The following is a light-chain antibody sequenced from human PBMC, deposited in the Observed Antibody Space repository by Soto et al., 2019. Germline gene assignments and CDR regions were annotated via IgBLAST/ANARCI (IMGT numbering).Light chain of an antibody. V-gene: IGLV1-47*01. CDR2: GVS. CDR3: SSFTSSYFYV. Sequence: QSVLTQPPSASGTPGQRVTISCSGSSSNIGSNFVYWYQHLPGTAPKLIIYGVSHRPSGVSPRFSASRSAYTASLTISGLQHEDEADYYCSSFTSSYFYVFGPGTKVTVL. CDR1: SSNIGSNF. J-gene: IGLJ1*01.